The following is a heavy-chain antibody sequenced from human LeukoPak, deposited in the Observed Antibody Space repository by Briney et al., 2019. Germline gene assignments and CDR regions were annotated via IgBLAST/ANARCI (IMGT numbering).Heavy chain of an antibody. J-gene: IGHJ6*02. V-gene: IGHV4-4*07. CDR2: IYSSGST. D-gene: IGHD1-14*01. CDR3: ARVLRNPSFGMDV. Sequence: SETLSLTCTVSGDTISGFSWSWIRQPAGKGLEWIGRIYSSGSTNYSPPLRSRVTMSVDTKNQFSLKVNSVTAADTAVYYCARVLRNPSFGMDVWGQGTTVTVSS. CDR1: GDTISGFS.